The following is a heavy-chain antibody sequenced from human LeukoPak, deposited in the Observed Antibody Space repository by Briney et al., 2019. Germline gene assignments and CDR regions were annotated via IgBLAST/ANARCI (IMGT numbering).Heavy chain of an antibody. CDR3: AKELRSHTGWPFDY. V-gene: IGHV3-23*01. CDR1: GFTFRTYT. D-gene: IGHD5-12*01. J-gene: IGHJ4*02. Sequence: GGSLRLSCAASGFTFRTYTMAWVRQAPGRELEWVSGISGGGDTTYYVDSVNGRFTISRDNSKNTLYLQLNSLTAEDTAVYYCAKELRSHTGWPFDYWGQGTLVTVSS. CDR2: ISGGGDTT.